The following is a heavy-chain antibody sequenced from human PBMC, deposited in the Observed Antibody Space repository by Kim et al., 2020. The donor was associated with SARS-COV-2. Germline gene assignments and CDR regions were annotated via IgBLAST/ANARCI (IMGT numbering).Heavy chain of an antibody. CDR2: ISWNSGSI. Sequence: GGSLRLSCAASGFTFDDYAMHWVRQAPGKGLEWVSGISWNSGSIGYADSVKGRFTISRDNAKNSLYLQMNSLRAEDTALYYCAKEGIAGDFDYWCQGTL. V-gene: IGHV3-9*01. D-gene: IGHD2-21*01. J-gene: IGHJ4*02. CDR3: AKEGIAGDFDY. CDR1: GFTFDDYA.